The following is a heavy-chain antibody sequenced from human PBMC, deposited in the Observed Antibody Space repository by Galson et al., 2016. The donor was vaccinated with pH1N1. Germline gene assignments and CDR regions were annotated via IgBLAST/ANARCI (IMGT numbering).Heavy chain of an antibody. CDR2: IYSGGDT. D-gene: IGHD3-3*01. Sequence: SLRLSCAASGVTVSNNYMSWVRQAPGKGLEWVSCIYSGGDTYYADSVKGRFTISRDNSKNTLYLQMNSLRAEDTAVYYCARDPGYYGLGDPFDMWGQGTMVTVSS. J-gene: IGHJ3*02. V-gene: IGHV3-53*01. CDR3: ARDPGYYGLGDPFDM. CDR1: GVTVSNNY.